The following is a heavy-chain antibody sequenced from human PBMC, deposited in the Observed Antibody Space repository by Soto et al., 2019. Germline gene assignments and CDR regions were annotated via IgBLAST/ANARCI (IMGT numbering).Heavy chain of an antibody. D-gene: IGHD1-20*01. CDR2: IYYSGT. J-gene: IGHJ4*02. Sequence: SETLSLTCSVSGGSISSYYWSWIRQPPGKGLEWIAYIYYSGTSYNPSLKSRVSISLETSKNQFSLKLSSVTAADTAVYYCARPTYNSGSPFDYWGQGTLVTVSS. V-gene: IGHV4-59*01. CDR3: ARPTYNSGSPFDY. CDR1: GGSISSYY.